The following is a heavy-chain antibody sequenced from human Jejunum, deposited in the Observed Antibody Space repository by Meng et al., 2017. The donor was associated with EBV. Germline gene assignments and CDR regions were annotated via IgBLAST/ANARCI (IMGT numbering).Heavy chain of an antibody. Sequence: LQLEESGPGLVRPSETLSLTCIVSGGSISSSTFFWGWIRQPTGKGLEWIATVYHGGTTYYSPSLKRRVTISVDTSRNQFSLKLSSVTAADTAVYYCARQFDSRRNHWFDPWGQGTLVTVSS. CDR1: GGSISSSTFF. D-gene: IGHD3-10*01. J-gene: IGHJ5*02. CDR3: ARQFDSRRNHWFDP. V-gene: IGHV4-39*01. CDR2: VYHGGTT.